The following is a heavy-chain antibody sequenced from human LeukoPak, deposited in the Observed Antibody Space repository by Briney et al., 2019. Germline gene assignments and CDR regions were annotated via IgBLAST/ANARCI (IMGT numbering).Heavy chain of an antibody. Sequence: TPSETLSLTCTVSGGSISSYYWSWIRQPPGKGLEWIGYIYYSGSTNYNPSLKSRVTISVDTSKNQFSLKLSSVTAADTAVYYCARDQEGFDYWGQGTLVTVSS. CDR3: ARDQEGFDY. V-gene: IGHV4-59*01. CDR2: IYYSGST. CDR1: GGSISSYY. J-gene: IGHJ4*02.